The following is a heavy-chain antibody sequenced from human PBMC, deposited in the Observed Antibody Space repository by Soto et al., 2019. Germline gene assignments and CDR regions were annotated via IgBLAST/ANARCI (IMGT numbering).Heavy chain of an antibody. CDR2: ISTSDYT. CDR1: GFAFNNYC. V-gene: IGHV3-21*01. D-gene: IGHD2-2*01. Sequence: SGGSLRLSCTVSGFAFNNYCINWVRQAPGQGLEGVSSISTSDYTYYSDSVKGRFTISRDNAKNSVSLQMNTLRVEDTAVYYCAREDSIIIPAVSDFWGQGT. CDR3: AREDSIIIPAVSDF. J-gene: IGHJ4*02.